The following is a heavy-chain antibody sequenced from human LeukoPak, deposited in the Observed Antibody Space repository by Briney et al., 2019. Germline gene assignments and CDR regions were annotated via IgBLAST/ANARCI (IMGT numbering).Heavy chain of an antibody. J-gene: IGHJ4*02. CDR1: GDSVSSDSSA. V-gene: IGHV6-1*01. D-gene: IGHD6-25*01. CDR3: ARGGHFEY. Sequence: SQTLSLTCAISGDSVSSDSSAWNWFRQSPSRGLEWLGRTYYRSRWYYDYAVSVKSRITINPDTSKNQFSLQLNSVTPEDTAVYYCARGGHFEYWAREPWSPSPQ. CDR2: TYYRSRWYY.